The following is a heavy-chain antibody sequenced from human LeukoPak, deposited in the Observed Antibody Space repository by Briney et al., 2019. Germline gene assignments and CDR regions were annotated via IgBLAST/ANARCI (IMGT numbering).Heavy chain of an antibody. D-gene: IGHD3-22*01. CDR3: ARALNYYDKAPHYYYYGMDV. CDR2: ISYDGSNK. CDR1: GFTFSSYA. Sequence: GRSLRLSCAASGFTFSSYAMHWVRQAPGKGLEWVAVISYDGSNKYYADSVKGRFTISRDNSKNTLYLQMNSLRAEDTAVYYCARALNYYDKAPHYYYYGMDVWGQGTTVTVSS. V-gene: IGHV3-30*04. J-gene: IGHJ6*02.